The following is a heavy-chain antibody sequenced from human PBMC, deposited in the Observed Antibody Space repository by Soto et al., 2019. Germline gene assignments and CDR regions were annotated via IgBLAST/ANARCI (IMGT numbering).Heavy chain of an antibody. Sequence: SETLSLTCTFSGGSISSGDYYLSWIRQPPGKGLEWIGYIYYSGSTYYNPSLKSRVTISVDTSKNQFSLKLSSVTAADTAVYYCARDYDILTGSTRHYYYYGMDVWGQGTTVTVSS. CDR3: ARDYDILTGSTRHYYYYGMDV. D-gene: IGHD3-9*01. CDR1: GGSISSGDYY. V-gene: IGHV4-30-4*01. J-gene: IGHJ6*02. CDR2: IYYSGST.